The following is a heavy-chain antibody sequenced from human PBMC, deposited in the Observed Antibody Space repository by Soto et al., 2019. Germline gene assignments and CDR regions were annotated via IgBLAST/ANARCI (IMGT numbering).Heavy chain of an antibody. Sequence: QVTLKESGPVLVKPTETLTLTCTVSGFSVSDSRVGVSWIRQPPGKALEWLAHIFSNDEKSYSTSLKSRLTISRDTSRSQVVLALTNLDPVDTSTYYCARAGWASCGRDCYSVYFDYWGHGTLVTVSS. J-gene: IGHJ4*01. CDR2: IFSNDEK. D-gene: IGHD2-21*02. CDR3: ARAGWASCGRDCYSVYFDY. V-gene: IGHV2-26*02. CDR1: GFSVSDSRVG.